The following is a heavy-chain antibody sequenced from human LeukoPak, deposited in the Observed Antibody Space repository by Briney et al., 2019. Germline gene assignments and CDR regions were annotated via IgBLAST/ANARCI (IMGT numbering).Heavy chain of an antibody. CDR1: GFTFSSYE. D-gene: IGHD3-10*01. Sequence: PGGSLRLSCAASGFTFSSYEMNWVRQAPGKGLXXXSYISSSGSTIYYADSVKGRFTISRDNAKNSLYLQMNSLRAEDTAVYYCAREEWFGELLYPDYWGQGTLVTVSS. J-gene: IGHJ4*02. V-gene: IGHV3-48*03. CDR3: AREEWFGELLYPDY. CDR2: ISSSGSTI.